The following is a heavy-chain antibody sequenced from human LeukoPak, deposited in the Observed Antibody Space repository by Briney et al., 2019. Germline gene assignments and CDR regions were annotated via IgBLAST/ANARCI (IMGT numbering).Heavy chain of an antibody. CDR3: AREVSSSTADY. CDR1: GFTFSNFN. CDR2: ISSSGTYI. J-gene: IGHJ4*02. D-gene: IGHD5-18*01. Sequence: GGSLRLSCAASGFTFSNFNMNWVRQAPGKGLEWVSSISSSGTYIFYADSVEGRFTISRDNTENSLFLQMNSLRAEDTAVYYCAREVSSSTADYWGQGTLVTVSS. V-gene: IGHV3-21*01.